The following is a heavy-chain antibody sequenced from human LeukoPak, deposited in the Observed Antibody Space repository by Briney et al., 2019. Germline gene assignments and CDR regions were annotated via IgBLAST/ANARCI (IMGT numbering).Heavy chain of an antibody. Sequence: GGSLRLSCAASGFTVSSNYMSWVRQAPGKRLEWVSVIYSGGSTYYADSVRGRFTISRDNSKNTLYLQMNSLRAEDTAVYYCARDPSEYYYGSGSYGSILDVWGKGTTVTISS. CDR3: ARDPSEYYYGSGSYGSILDV. D-gene: IGHD3-10*01. CDR1: GFTVSSNY. CDR2: IYSGGST. V-gene: IGHV3-53*01. J-gene: IGHJ6*04.